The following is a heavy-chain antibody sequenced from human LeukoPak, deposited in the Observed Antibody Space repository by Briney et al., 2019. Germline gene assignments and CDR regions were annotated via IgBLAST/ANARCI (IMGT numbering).Heavy chain of an antibody. CDR1: GGSISSGWW. CDR2: IHHSGTT. Sequence: SETLSLTCAVSGGSISSGWWWSWVRQSPGKGLEWIAEIHHSGTTHYNPSLKSRLSISVDKSKNQFSLKLTSMAAADTAVYYRARNGDYSMDYWGQGTLVTVSS. J-gene: IGHJ4*02. D-gene: IGHD2-15*01. V-gene: IGHV4-4*02. CDR3: ARNGDYSMDY.